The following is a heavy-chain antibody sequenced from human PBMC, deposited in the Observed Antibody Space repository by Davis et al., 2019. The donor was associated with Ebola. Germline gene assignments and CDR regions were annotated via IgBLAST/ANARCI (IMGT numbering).Heavy chain of an antibody. Sequence: GESLKISCAASGFNFNNYWMHWVRQAPGKGLVWVSRISFDGYNTDYADSVKGRFTISRDNAKNTLYLQMSSLRAEDTAVYYCASGYCSGSSCYSVVSYCGQGTLVTVSS. V-gene: IGHV3-74*01. CDR1: GFNFNNYW. D-gene: IGHD2-15*01. CDR3: ASGYCSGSSCYSVVSY. J-gene: IGHJ4*02. CDR2: ISFDGYNT.